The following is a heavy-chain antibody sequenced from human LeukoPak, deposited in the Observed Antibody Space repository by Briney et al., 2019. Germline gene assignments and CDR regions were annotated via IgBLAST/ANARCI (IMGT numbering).Heavy chain of an antibody. CDR2: IYTSGSS. V-gene: IGHV4-4*07. J-gene: IGHJ3*02. CDR1: GGSIRSYY. Sequence: SETLSLTCTVSGGSIRSYYWSWVRQPAGKGLEWIGRIYTSGSSNYNPSLKSRVTMSLDTSRNQFSLKLTSVTAADTALYHCATTPQWLGAFDIWGQGTMVTVSS. D-gene: IGHD6-19*01. CDR3: ATTPQWLGAFDI.